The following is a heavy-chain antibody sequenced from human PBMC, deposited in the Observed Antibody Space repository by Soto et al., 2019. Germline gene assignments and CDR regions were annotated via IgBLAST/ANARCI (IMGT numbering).Heavy chain of an antibody. D-gene: IGHD2-15*01. CDR2: IHYTGGT. J-gene: IGHJ4*02. CDR1: GGSISGYS. CDR3: ARRAYVGTAWYPAC. V-gene: IGHV4-59*08. Sequence: QVHLQESGPGLVKPSETLSLTCAVSGGSISGYSWSWIRQPPGKGLEWIGNIHYTGGTNYNPSPTRRLTTPLDTFMLQISLQLISVTSADPAIYYGARRAYVGTAWYPACWGPGTLVTVSS.